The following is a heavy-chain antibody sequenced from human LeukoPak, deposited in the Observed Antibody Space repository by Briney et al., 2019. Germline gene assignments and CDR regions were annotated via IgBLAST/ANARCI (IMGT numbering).Heavy chain of an antibody. J-gene: IGHJ6*03. Sequence: PGGSLRLSCAASGFTFSTYDMSWVRQAPGKGLEWVSFISNSGNIIKYADSVQGRFTISRDNAENSLYLQMNSLRADDTAIYYCARDWVAAGRDYMDVWGKGTTVTISS. CDR3: ARDWVAAGRDYMDV. CDR2: ISNSGNII. V-gene: IGHV3-48*03. CDR1: GFTFSTYD. D-gene: IGHD6-13*01.